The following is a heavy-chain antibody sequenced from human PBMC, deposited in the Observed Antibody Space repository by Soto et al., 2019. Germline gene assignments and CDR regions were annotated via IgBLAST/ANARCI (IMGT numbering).Heavy chain of an antibody. CDR1: SGPSRRHK. CDR3: VRQGIGNLHGLVDV. CDR2: VYYTGGT. Sequence: SETLSLTCTVSSGPSRRHKSSWIRQSPGRGLEWIGYVYYTGGTSYNPSLNSRVTVSADTSTNHISLTLTSVTAADTAIYYCVRQGIGNLHGLVDVWGQGTAVTVS. V-gene: IGHV4-59*08. D-gene: IGHD3-10*01. J-gene: IGHJ6*02.